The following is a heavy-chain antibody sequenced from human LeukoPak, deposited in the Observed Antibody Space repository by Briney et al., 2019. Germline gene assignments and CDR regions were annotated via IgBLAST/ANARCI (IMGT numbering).Heavy chain of an antibody. CDR2: MNWNGGST. CDR3: ARGATDTTRWFGP. CDR1: GFSFDDYG. D-gene: IGHD1-26*01. Sequence: GGSLRLSCAASGFSFDDYGMSWVRQVPGKGLEWVSGMNWNGGSTSYTDSVKGRFTISRDNAKNSLYLQMNDLRAEDTAAYYCARGATDTTRWFGPWGQGTLVTVSS. J-gene: IGHJ5*02. V-gene: IGHV3-20*04.